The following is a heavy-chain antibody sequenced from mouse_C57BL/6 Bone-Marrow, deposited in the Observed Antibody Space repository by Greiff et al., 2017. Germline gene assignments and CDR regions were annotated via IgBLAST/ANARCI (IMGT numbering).Heavy chain of an antibody. D-gene: IGHD4-1*01. V-gene: IGHV1-61*01. Sequence: QVQLQQPGAELVRPGSSVKLSCKASGYTFTSYWMDWVKQRPGQGLEWIGNIYPSDSETHYNQKFKDKATLTVDKSSSTAYMQLSSLTSEDSAVYYCASYWDGGDYWGQGTTLTVSS. CDR1: GYTFTSYW. J-gene: IGHJ2*01. CDR3: ASYWDGGDY. CDR2: IYPSDSET.